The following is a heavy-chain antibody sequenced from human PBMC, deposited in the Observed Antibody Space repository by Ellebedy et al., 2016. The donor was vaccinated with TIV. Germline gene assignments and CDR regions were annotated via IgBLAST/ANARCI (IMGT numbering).Heavy chain of an antibody. CDR3: ARVSSSSSDLRFDP. CDR1: GGSISSSNW. J-gene: IGHJ5*02. Sequence: SETLSLTCAVSGGSISSSNWWSWVRPPPGKGLEWIGEIYHSGSTNYNPSLKSRVTISVDTSKNQFSLKLSSVTAADTAVYYCARVSSSSSDLRFDPWGQGTLVTVSS. CDR2: IYHSGST. D-gene: IGHD6-13*01. V-gene: IGHV4-4*02.